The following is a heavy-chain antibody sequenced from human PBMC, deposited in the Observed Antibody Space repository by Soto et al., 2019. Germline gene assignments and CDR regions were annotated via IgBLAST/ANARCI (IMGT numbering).Heavy chain of an antibody. D-gene: IGHD2-8*01. J-gene: IGHJ4*02. CDR3: AKDAYTPIRTTAQDSRGTNH. V-gene: IGHV3-30*18. CDR2: ISRDGNNK. CDR1: GFTFRFYD. Sequence: GGSLRLSCATSGFTFRFYDMHWVRQAPGKGLEWVASISRDGNNKDYGDSVKGRFTISRDNSKNTLYLQMNSLRSEDTAVYYCAKDAYTPIRTTAQDSRGTNHWGRGTLVSVSS.